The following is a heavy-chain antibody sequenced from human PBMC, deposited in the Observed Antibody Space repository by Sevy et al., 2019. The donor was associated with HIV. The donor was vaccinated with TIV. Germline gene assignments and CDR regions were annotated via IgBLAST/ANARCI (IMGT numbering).Heavy chain of an antibody. CDR2: MHHRGTT. J-gene: IGHJ4*02. CDR1: GDSIISSRW. D-gene: IGHD6-25*01. V-gene: IGHV4-4*02. Sequence: SETLSLTCTVSGDSIISSRWWSWFRQSPGKGLEWIGDMHHRGTTNYSPSLKNRVIMSVDKSKNQFSLKLTSVTAADTAVYYCAAAAGTDILGYYFDSWGQGIPVTVS. CDR3: AAAAGTDILGYYFDS.